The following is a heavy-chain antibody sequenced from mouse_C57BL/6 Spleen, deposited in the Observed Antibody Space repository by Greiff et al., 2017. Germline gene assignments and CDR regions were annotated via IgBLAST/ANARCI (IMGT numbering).Heavy chain of an antibody. CDR3: TPSVYYGSSYEYFDV. J-gene: IGHJ1*03. CDR2: IDPENGDT. D-gene: IGHD1-1*01. Sequence: EVQGVESGAELVRPGASVKLSCTASGFNIKDDYMHWVKQRPEQGLEWIGWIDPENGDTEYASKFQGKATITADTSSNTAYLQLSSLTSEDTAVYYCTPSVYYGSSYEYFDVWGTGTTVTVSS. V-gene: IGHV14-4*01. CDR1: GFNIKDDY.